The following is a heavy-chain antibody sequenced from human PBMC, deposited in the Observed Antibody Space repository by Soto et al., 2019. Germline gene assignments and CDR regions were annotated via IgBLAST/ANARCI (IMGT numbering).Heavy chain of an antibody. D-gene: IGHD1-7*01. V-gene: IGHV3-11*06. J-gene: IGHJ5*02. CDR2: ISDSSSNT. CDR3: AKGEGYKWNYKYDP. Sequence: PGESLKISCAASGFTFSDYYMSWIRQAPGKGLEWVSYISDSSSNTNYGDSVKGRFTISRDNAKNLLYLQMNSLRAEDTAVYYCAKGEGYKWNYKYDPWGQGALLTLST. CDR1: GFTFSDYY.